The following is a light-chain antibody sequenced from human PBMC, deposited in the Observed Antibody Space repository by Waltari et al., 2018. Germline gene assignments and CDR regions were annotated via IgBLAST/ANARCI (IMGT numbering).Light chain of an antibody. CDR1: QSVSSSY. CDR3: QQYGSSPGVT. Sequence: EIVLTQSPGTLSLSPGERTTPSCRASQSVSSSYLAWYQPKPGQAPRLLIYGASSRATGIPDRFSGSGSGTDFTLTISRLEPEDFAVYYCQQYGSSPGVTFGPGTKVDIK. CDR2: GAS. J-gene: IGKJ3*01. V-gene: IGKV3-20*01.